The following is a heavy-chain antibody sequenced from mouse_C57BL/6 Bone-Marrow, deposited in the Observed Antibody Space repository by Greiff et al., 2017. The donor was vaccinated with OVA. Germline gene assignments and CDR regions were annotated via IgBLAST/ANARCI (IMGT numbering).Heavy chain of an antibody. Sequence: EVQLVESGPGLVKPSQSLSLTCSVTGYSITSGYYWNWIRQFPGNKLEWMGYISYDGSNNYNPSLKNRISITRDTSKNQFFLKLNSVTTEDTATYYCAREGGYSNFWFAYWGQGTLVTVSA. CDR1: GYSITSGYY. CDR3: AREGGYSNFWFAY. CDR2: ISYDGSN. D-gene: IGHD2-5*01. V-gene: IGHV3-6*01. J-gene: IGHJ3*01.